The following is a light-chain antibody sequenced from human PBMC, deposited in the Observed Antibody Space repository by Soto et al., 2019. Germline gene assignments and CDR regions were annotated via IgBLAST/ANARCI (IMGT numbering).Light chain of an antibody. V-gene: IGLV2-14*03. CDR2: DVS. J-gene: IGLJ2*01. CDR3: SSYRSNSALVV. Sequence: QPVLAQPASVSGSPGQSITISCTGSSSDVGGSNYVSWYQQHPGKAPKLMIYDVSDRPSGVSNRFSGSKSGDTASLTISGLQSEDEADYYCSSYRSNSALVVFGGGTKLTVL. CDR1: SSDVGGSNY.